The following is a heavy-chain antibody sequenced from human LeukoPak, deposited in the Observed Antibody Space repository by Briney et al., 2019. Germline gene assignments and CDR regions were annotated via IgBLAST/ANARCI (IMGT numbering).Heavy chain of an antibody. CDR1: GFTFNYYW. CDR3: ARESSGRNRFPNYYYYMDV. Sequence: PGGSLRLSCVASGFTFNYYWMSWVRQAPGKGLEWVANIKEDGSENYSVDSVKGRFTISRDNAKNSLYLQMNSLRAEDTAVYYCARESSGRNRFPNYYYYMDVRGTGTTVTISS. CDR2: IKEDGSEN. D-gene: IGHD6-19*01. V-gene: IGHV3-7*01. J-gene: IGHJ6*03.